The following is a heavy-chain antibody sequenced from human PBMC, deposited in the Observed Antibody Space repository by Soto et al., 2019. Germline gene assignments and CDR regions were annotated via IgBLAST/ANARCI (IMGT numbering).Heavy chain of an antibody. V-gene: IGHV3-9*01. D-gene: IGHD2-15*01. CDR2: ISWNSNII. Sequence: ESGGGLVQPGRSLRLPCAASGFTFDDYAMHWVRRVPGKGLEWVSSISWNSNIIGYADSVKGRFTISRDNAKNSLYLQMNSLRPEDTALYYCAKGGPDGFCSGGRCYFDYWGQGTLVTVSS. CDR1: GFTFDDYA. CDR3: AKGGPDGFCSGGRCYFDY. J-gene: IGHJ4*02.